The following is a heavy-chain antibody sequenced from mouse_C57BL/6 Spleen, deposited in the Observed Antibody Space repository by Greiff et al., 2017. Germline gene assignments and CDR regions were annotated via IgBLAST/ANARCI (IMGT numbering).Heavy chain of an antibody. CDR2: INPNNGGT. CDR1: GYTFTDYY. V-gene: IGHV1-26*01. Sequence: VQLQQSGPELVKPGASVKISCKASGYTFTDYYMNWVKQSHGKSLEWIGDINPNNGGTSYNQKFKGKATLTVDKSSSTAYMERRSLTSEDSAVYYCARSCSNYNFDYWGQGTTLTVSS. D-gene: IGHD2-5*01. CDR3: ARSCSNYNFDY. J-gene: IGHJ2*01.